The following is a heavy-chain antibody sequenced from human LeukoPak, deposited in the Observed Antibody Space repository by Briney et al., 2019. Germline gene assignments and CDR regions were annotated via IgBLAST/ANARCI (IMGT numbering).Heavy chain of an antibody. CDR3: ASLRRYSYGEIDY. CDR1: GGSVSSGSYY. V-gene: IGHV4-61*01. J-gene: IGHJ4*02. D-gene: IGHD5-18*01. Sequence: SETLSLTCTVSGGSVSSGSYYWSWIRQPPGTGLEWIGYIYYSGSTNYNPSLKSRVTISVDTSKNQFSLKLSSVTAADTAVYYCASLRRYSYGEIDYWGQGTLVTVSS. CDR2: IYYSGST.